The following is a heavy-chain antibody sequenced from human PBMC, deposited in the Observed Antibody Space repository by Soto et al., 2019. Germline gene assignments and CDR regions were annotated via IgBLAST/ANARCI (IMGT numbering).Heavy chain of an antibody. CDR3: ARVSHLTVRWNDAFDI. Sequence: GASVKVSCKASGGTFSSYAIRWVRQAPGQGLEWMGGIIPIFGTANCAQKFQGRVTITADKSTSTAYMELSSLRSEDTAVYYCARVSHLTVRWNDAFDIWGQGTMVTVSS. J-gene: IGHJ3*02. V-gene: IGHV1-69*06. CDR1: GGTFSSYA. CDR2: IIPIFGTA. D-gene: IGHD4-17*01.